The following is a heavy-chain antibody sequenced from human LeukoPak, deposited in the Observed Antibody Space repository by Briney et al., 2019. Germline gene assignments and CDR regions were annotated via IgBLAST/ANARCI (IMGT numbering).Heavy chain of an antibody. CDR2: IYYSGST. J-gene: IGHJ4*02. Sequence: SETLSLTCTVSGGSISSYYWSWIRQPPGKGLEWIGYIYYSGSTNYNPSLKSRVTISVDTSKNQFSLKLSSVTAADPAVYYCAREASGLERRIFDYWGQGTPVTVSS. V-gene: IGHV4-59*01. CDR1: GGSISSYY. CDR3: AREASGLERRIFDY. D-gene: IGHD1-1*01.